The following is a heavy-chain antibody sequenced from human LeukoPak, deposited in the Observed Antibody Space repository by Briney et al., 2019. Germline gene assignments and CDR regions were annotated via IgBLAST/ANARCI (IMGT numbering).Heavy chain of an antibody. CDR2: ITGNGGRT. V-gene: IGHV3-23*01. CDR3: ARDSGSYLQPTDY. J-gene: IGHJ4*02. CDR1: GFTFSTYA. D-gene: IGHD1-26*01. Sequence: GGSLRLSCAASGFTFSTYAMTWVRRAPGKGLEWVSSITGNGGRTYYADFVKGRFTISRDNSKNTLYLQMNSLRAEDTAVYHCARDSGSYLQPTDYWGQGTLVTVSS.